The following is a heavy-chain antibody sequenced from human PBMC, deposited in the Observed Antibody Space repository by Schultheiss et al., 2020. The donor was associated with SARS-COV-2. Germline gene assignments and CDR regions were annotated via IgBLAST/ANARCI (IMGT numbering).Heavy chain of an antibody. CDR1: GASFSGYY. CDR2: IYHSGST. Sequence: SQTLSLTCAVYGASFSGYYWSWIRQPPGKGLEWIGEIYHSGSTYYNPSLKSRVTISVDTSKNQFSLKLSSVTAADTAVYYCARGGITMVRGVIINPRGMDVWGQGTTVTVSS. V-gene: IGHV4-34*01. CDR3: ARGGITMVRGVIINPRGMDV. J-gene: IGHJ6*02. D-gene: IGHD3-10*01.